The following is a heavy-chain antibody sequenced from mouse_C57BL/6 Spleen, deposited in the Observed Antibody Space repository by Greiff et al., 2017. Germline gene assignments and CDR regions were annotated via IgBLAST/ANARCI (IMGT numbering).Heavy chain of an antibody. V-gene: IGHV5-17*01. J-gene: IGHJ4*01. CDR1: GFTFSDYG. Sequence: EVQLVESGGGLVKPGGSLKLSCAASGFTFSDYGMHWVRQAPEKGLEWVAYISSGSSTIYYADTVKGRFTISRDNAKNTPFLQMTSLRSEDTAMYYCAREHFYYYGSSPLYAMDYWGQGTSVTVSS. D-gene: IGHD1-1*01. CDR3: AREHFYYYGSSPLYAMDY. CDR2: ISSGSSTI.